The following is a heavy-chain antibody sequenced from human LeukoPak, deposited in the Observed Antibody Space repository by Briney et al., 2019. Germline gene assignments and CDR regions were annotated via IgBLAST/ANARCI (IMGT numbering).Heavy chain of an antibody. D-gene: IGHD3-22*01. CDR2: IYYSGIS. Sequence: SSETLSLTCTVSDGSISGHYWSWIRQPPGEGLDWIGYIYYSGISNCSPSLKSRVTISVDTSKNQFSLNLNSVTAADTAIYYCARGGPDSSGFDFWGQGTLVTVSS. CDR1: DGSISGHY. V-gene: IGHV4-59*11. J-gene: IGHJ5*01. CDR3: ARGGPDSSGFDF.